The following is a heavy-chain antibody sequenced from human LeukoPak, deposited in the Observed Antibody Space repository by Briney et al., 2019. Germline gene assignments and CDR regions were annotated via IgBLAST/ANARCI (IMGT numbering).Heavy chain of an antibody. CDR1: GFTFSSYA. D-gene: IGHD3-22*01. CDR3: AKNRYYYDSSGYYYSGYYFDY. J-gene: IGHJ4*02. Sequence: GGSLRLSCAASGFTFSSYAMSWVRQAPGKGLEGVSAISGSGGSTYYADSVKGRFTISRDNSKNTLYLQMNSLRAEGTAVYYCAKNRYYYDSSGYYYSGYYFDYWGQGTLVTVSS. V-gene: IGHV3-23*01. CDR2: ISGSGGST.